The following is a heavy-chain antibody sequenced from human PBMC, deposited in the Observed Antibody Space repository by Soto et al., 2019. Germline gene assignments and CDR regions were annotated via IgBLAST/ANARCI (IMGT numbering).Heavy chain of an antibody. J-gene: IGHJ4*02. Sequence: QVQLVQCEAELKQPGASVKISCKASGYIFTTSAIHWVRQAPGQGLEWMGIVNPSGGTTTYAQKLKGRVTMTRDTYTTTVYMELSSLRFDDTAVYYCAREDQWLPDYWGQGTLVSVSS. D-gene: IGHD6-19*01. CDR3: AREDQWLPDY. CDR1: GYIFTTSA. V-gene: IGHV1-46*04. CDR2: VNPSGGTT.